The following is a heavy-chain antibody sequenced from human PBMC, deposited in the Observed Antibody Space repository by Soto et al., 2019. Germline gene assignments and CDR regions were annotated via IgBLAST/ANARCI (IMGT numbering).Heavy chain of an antibody. CDR2: IYYSGST. V-gene: IGHV4-39*01. CDR1: GGSISSSSYY. CDR3: AGWGPYDILTGYYTYRFDY. Sequence: PSETLSLTCTVSGGSISSSSYYWGWIRQPPGKGLEWIGSIYYSGSTYYNPSLKSRVTISVDTSKNQFSLKLSSVTAADTAVYYCAGWGPYDILTGYYTYRFDYWGQGTLVTVSS. J-gene: IGHJ4*02. D-gene: IGHD3-9*01.